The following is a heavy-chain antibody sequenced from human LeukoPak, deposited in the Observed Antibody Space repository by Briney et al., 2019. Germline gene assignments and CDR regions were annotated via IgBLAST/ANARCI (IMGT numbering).Heavy chain of an antibody. CDR2: ISWNSGSI. CDR3: AKDKGAVDDAFDI. V-gene: IGHV3-9*01. CDR1: GFTFDDYA. D-gene: IGHD6-19*01. J-gene: IGHJ3*02. Sequence: GRSLRLSCAASGFTFDDYAMHWVRQAPGKGLEWVSGISWNSGSIGYADSVKGRFTISGDNAKNSLYLQMNSLRAEDTALYYCAKDKGAVDDAFDIWGQGTMVTVSS.